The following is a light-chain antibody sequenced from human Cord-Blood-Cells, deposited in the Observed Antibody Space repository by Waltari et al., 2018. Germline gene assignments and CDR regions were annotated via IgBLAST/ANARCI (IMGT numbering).Light chain of an antibody. V-gene: IGKV1-39*01. CDR3: QQSYSTPFT. CDR1: QTISSY. J-gene: IGKJ3*01. CDR2: AAS. Sequence: DIQMPQSPSSFSAPVGDRVTLTCRSSQTISSYLNWYQQKPWKAPKLLIYAASSLQSVVPSRFSGSGAATDFTIIISSLQADDFVTYYWQQSYSTPFTFGPGTKVDIK.